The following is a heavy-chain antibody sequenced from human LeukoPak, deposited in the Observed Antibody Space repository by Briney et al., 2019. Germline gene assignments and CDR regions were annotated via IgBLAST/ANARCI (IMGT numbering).Heavy chain of an antibody. CDR3: ARAGTRYCSSTSCPTGSWFDP. CDR1: GGSFSGYY. CDR2: INHSGST. J-gene: IGHJ5*02. Sequence: SETLSLTCAVYGGSFSGYYWSWIRQPPGKGLEWIGEINHSGSTNYNPSLKSRVTISVDTSKNQFSLKLSSVTAADTAVYYCARAGTRYCSSTSCPTGSWFDPWGQGTLVTVSS. V-gene: IGHV4-34*01. D-gene: IGHD2-2*01.